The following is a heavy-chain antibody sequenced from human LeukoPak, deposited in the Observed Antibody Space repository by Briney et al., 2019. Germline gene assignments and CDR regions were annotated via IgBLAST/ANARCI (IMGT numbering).Heavy chain of an antibody. Sequence: SETLSLTCTVSGGSISSSSYYWGWIRQPPGKGLEWIGSIYYSGSTYYNPSLKSRVTISVDTSKNQFSLKLSSVTAADTAVYYCARSAGTVHPNWFDSWGQGTLVTVSS. CDR3: ARSAGTVHPNWFDS. D-gene: IGHD6-19*01. CDR2: IYYSGST. V-gene: IGHV4-39*07. CDR1: GGSISSSSYY. J-gene: IGHJ5*01.